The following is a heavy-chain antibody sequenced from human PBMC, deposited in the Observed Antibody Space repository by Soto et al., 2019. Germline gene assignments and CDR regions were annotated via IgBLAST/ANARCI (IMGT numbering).Heavy chain of an antibody. CDR2: IYYTGST. D-gene: IGHD1-1*01. CDR3: ARDQGPAYNRAGFDY. CDR1: GGSINSDY. J-gene: IGHJ4*02. Sequence: SETLSLTCTVSGGSINSDYWTWIRQPPGRGLEWIGYIYYTGSTSYNPSLRSRVTISVDRSKNQFSLKLGSVTAADTALYYCARDQGPAYNRAGFDYWGQGILVTVSS. V-gene: IGHV4-59*01.